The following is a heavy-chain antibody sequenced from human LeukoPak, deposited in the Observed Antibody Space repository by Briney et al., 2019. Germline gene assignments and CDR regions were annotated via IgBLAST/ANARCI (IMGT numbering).Heavy chain of an antibody. CDR2: ISGSGGST. V-gene: IGHV3-23*01. CDR1: GFTFSIYA. J-gene: IGHJ4*02. D-gene: IGHD5-18*01. CDR3: ARHNRGNLQPPVFDY. Sequence: GGSLRLSCAASGFTFSIYAMSWVRQAPGKGLEWVSVISGSGGSTYYADSVKGRFTISRDNSKNTLYLQMNSLRAEDTAVYYCARHNRGNLQPPVFDYWGQGTLVTVSS.